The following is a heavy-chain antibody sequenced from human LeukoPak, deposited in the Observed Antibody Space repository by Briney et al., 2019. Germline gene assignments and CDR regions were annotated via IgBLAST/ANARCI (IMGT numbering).Heavy chain of an antibody. CDR2: FSATDGSA. J-gene: IGHJ4*02. CDR1: GFPFIDYS. CDR3: GKTTTGYSSGQKPAWPVDY. V-gene: IGHV3-23*01. Sequence: GGSLRLSCTASGFPFIDYSMTWVRQAPGKGLEWVSAFSATDGSAQYAESVEGRFTISRDNSKNTLFLQMNSLGAEDTAVYYCGKTTTGYSSGQKPAWPVDYWGQGTLVTVSS. D-gene: IGHD6-19*01.